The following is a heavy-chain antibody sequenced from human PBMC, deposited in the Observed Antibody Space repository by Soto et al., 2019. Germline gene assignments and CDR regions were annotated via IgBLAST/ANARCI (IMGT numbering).Heavy chain of an antibody. CDR1: GHTFTSYG. D-gene: IGHD3-3*01. Sequence: ASVKVSCKASGHTFTSYGISWVRQAPGQGLEWMGWISAYNGNTNYAQKLQGRVTMTTDTSTSTAYMELRSLRSDDTAVYYCARGGVTIRVRADNAFDIWGQGTMVTVSS. V-gene: IGHV1-18*01. CDR2: ISAYNGNT. CDR3: ARGGVTIRVRADNAFDI. J-gene: IGHJ3*02.